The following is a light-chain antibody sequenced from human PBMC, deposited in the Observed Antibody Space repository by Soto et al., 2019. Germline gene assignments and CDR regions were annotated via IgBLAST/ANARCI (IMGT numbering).Light chain of an antibody. CDR3: QQYNSYWT. CDR1: QSISSW. CDR2: DAS. J-gene: IGKJ1*01. V-gene: IGKV1-5*01. Sequence: DIQMTQSPSTLSASVGDRVARSCRASQSISSWLAWYQQKPGKAPKLLIYDASSLESGVPARFSGSGSGTEFTLTISSLQPDDFATYYCQQYNSYWTFGQGTKVDIK.